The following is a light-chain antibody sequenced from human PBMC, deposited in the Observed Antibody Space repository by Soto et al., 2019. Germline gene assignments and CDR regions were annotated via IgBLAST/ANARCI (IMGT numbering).Light chain of an antibody. J-gene: IGKJ3*01. CDR3: QQTYNIPFT. Sequence: DIQMTQSPSSLSASVGDRVTITCRASQSISRSLHWYQQKPGEAPKLLIYAASRLQSGVPSSFSGSGSGTEFTLTISSLQPEDFATYYCQQTYNIPFTFGPGTTVDIK. V-gene: IGKV1-39*01. CDR2: AAS. CDR1: QSISRS.